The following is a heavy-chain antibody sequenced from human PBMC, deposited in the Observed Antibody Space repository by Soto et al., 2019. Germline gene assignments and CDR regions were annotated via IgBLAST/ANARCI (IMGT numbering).Heavy chain of an antibody. D-gene: IGHD3-9*01. CDR3: AKDLNTYDILTGYVGFDY. CDR2: ISYDGSNK. CDR1: GFTFSSYG. J-gene: IGHJ4*02. V-gene: IGHV3-30*18. Sequence: GGSLRLSCAASGFTFSSYGMHWVRQAPGKGLEWVAVISYDGSNKYYADSVKGRFTISRDNSKNTLYLQMNSLRAEDTAVYYCAKDLNTYDILTGYVGFDYWGQGTLVTVSS.